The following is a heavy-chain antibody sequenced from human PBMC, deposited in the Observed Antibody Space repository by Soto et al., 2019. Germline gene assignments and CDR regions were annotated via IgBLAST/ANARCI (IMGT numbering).Heavy chain of an antibody. CDR1: GYTFTRYN. Sequence: GASVKVSCKASGYTFTRYNVHWVRQAPGQRLEWMGWINPGSGRTRYSQNFQGRVTFTRDTSANTAYMELSGLISEDTAVYYCARDLAGRIDYWGQGTLVTVSS. V-gene: IGHV1-3*01. CDR3: ARDLAGRIDY. D-gene: IGHD6-25*01. CDR2: INPGSGRT. J-gene: IGHJ4*02.